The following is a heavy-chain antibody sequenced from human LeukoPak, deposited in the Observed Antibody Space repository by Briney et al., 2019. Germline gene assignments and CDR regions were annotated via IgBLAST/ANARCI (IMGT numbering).Heavy chain of an antibody. V-gene: IGHV3-72*01. J-gene: IGHJ2*01. Sequence: GGSLRLSCAASGFTFSDYYMDWVRQASGKGLDWAARIRNKANTYTTEYAASVKGRFTISRDESKNSLYLQMNSLKTEDTAVYFCARAGVGTRYFDLWGRGTLVTVSS. CDR2: IRNKANTYTT. D-gene: IGHD6-13*01. CDR3: ARAGVGTRYFDL. CDR1: GFTFSDYY.